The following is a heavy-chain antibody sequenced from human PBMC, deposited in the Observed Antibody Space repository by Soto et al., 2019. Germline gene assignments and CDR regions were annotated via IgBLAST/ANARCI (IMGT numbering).Heavy chain of an antibody. CDR3: AREEGIAARLNWFDP. V-gene: IGHV3-7*01. CDR1: GFTFSSYW. J-gene: IGHJ5*02. Sequence: GGSLRLSCAASGFTFSSYWMSWVRQAPGKGLEWVANIKQDGSEKYDVDSVTGRFTISRDNAKNSLYLQMNSLRAEDTAVYYWAREEGIAARLNWFDPWGQGTLVTVSS. D-gene: IGHD6-6*01. CDR2: IKQDGSEK.